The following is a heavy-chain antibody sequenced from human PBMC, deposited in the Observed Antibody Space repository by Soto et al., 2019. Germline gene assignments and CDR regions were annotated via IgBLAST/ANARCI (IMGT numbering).Heavy chain of an antibody. CDR3: ARSNYYDSSGYYYSLYSYGMDV. Sequence: GESLKISCKGSVYSFTSYWISWVRQMPGKGLEWMGRIDPSDSYTNYSPSFQGHVTISADKSISTAYLQWSSLKASDTAMYYCARSNYYDSSGYYYSLYSYGMDVWGQGTTVTVSS. D-gene: IGHD3-22*01. CDR1: VYSFTSYW. V-gene: IGHV5-10-1*01. CDR2: IDPSDSYT. J-gene: IGHJ6*02.